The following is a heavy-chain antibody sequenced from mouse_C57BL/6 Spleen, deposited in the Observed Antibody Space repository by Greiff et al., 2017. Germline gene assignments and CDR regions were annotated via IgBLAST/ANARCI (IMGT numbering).Heavy chain of an antibody. CDR3: ATYGSSPHCDFEV. CDR2: IHPNSGST. CDR1: GYTFTSYW. V-gene: IGHV1-64*01. D-gene: IGHD1-1*01. Sequence: QVQLQQPGAELVKPGASVKLSCKASGYTFTSYWMHWVKQRPGQGLEWIGMIHPNSGSTNYNEKFKSKATLTVDKSSSTAYMQLSSLTSEDSAVYYCATYGSSPHCDFEVWGTGTTVTVSS. J-gene: IGHJ1*03.